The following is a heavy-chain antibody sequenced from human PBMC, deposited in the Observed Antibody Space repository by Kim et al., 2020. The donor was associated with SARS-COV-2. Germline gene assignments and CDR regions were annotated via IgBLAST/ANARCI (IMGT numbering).Heavy chain of an antibody. V-gene: IGHV3-33*01. CDR3: ARGASGRYFDWLLL. Sequence: GGSLRLSCAASGFTFSSYGMHWVRQAPGKGLEWVAVIWYDGSNKYYADSVKGRFTISRDNSKNTLYLQMNSLRAEDTAVYYCARGASGRYFDWLLLWGQGTLVTVSS. J-gene: IGHJ4*02. D-gene: IGHD3-9*01. CDR1: GFTFSSYG. CDR2: IWYDGSNK.